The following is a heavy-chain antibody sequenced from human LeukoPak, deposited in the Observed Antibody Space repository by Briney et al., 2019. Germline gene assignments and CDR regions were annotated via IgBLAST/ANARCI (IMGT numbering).Heavy chain of an antibody. CDR3: ASIAAAGNE. CDR2: IYYSGST. CDR1: GGPISRSTYY. V-gene: IGHV4-39*01. J-gene: IGHJ4*02. Sequence: SETLSLTCAVSGGPISRSTYYWGWIRQPPGKGPEWIGSIYYSGSTYYNPSLKSRVTISVDTSKNQFSLKLSSVTAADTAVYYCASIAAAGNEWGQGTLVTVSS. D-gene: IGHD6-13*01.